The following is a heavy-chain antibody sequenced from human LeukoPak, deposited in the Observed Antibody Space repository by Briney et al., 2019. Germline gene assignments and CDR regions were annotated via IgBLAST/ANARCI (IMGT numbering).Heavy chain of an antibody. CDR1: GFTFSSYS. CDR3: ARESSGTYYHFDY. Sequence: PGESLRLSCAASGFTFSSYSMNWVRQAPGKGLEWVSYISTSSSTRYYADSVKGRFTISRDNAKNSLYLQMNSLRDEDTAVYFCARESSGTYYHFDYWGQGTLVTVSS. CDR2: ISTSSSTR. V-gene: IGHV3-48*02. D-gene: IGHD1-26*01. J-gene: IGHJ4*02.